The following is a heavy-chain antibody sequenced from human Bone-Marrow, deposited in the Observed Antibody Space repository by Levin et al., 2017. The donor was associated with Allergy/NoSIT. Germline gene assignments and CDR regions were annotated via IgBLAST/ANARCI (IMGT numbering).Heavy chain of an antibody. CDR1: GDSINSHY. CDR2: IYYSGKT. J-gene: IGHJ5*02. CDR3: ASETVTIP. D-gene: IGHD4-17*01. Sequence: PSQTLSLTCSVSGDSINSHYWSWIRQPPGKGLEWIGYIYYSGKTQYNPSLKSRVTISVDTSKNQFSLKLTSVTAADTAVYYCASETVTIPWGQGTLVTVSS. V-gene: IGHV4-59*11.